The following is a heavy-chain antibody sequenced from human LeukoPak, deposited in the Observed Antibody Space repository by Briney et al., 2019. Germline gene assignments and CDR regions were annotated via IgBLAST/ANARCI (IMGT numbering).Heavy chain of an antibody. CDR3: ARAGSSVAGRGALFDY. Sequence: TTSETLSLTCAVYGGSFSGYYWSWIRQPPGKGLEWIGEINHSGSTNYNPSLKSRVTISVDTSKNQFSLKLSSVTAADTAVYYCARAGSSVAGRGALFDYWGQGTLVTVSS. CDR1: GGSFSGYY. CDR2: INHSGST. V-gene: IGHV4-34*01. J-gene: IGHJ4*02. D-gene: IGHD6-19*01.